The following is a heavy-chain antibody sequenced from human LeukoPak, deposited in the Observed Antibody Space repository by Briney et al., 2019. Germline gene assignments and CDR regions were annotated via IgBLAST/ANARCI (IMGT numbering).Heavy chain of an antibody. CDR2: INLNSGGT. CDR3: ARDLDRVRYDDLTPEDNWVDP. CDR1: GYTFTDDY. V-gene: IGHV1-2*02. Sequence: AASVKVSCKASGYTFTDDYIHWVRQAPGQGLVWMGWINLNSGGTNYAQKFQGRVTMTRDTSISTAYMELSRLTSDDTAVYYCARDLDRVRYDDLTPEDNWVDPWGQGTLVTVSS. D-gene: IGHD3-3*01. J-gene: IGHJ5*02.